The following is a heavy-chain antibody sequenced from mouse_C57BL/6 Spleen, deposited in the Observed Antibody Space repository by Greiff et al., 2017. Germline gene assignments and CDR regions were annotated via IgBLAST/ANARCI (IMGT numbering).Heavy chain of an antibody. D-gene: IGHD1-1*01. CDR1: GYTFTSYW. V-gene: IGHV1-55*01. J-gene: IGHJ2*01. CDR2: IYPGSGST. CDR3: ARRGNYYGSSYFDY. Sequence: QVQLQQPGAELVKPGASVKMSCKASGYTFTSYWLTWVKQRPGQGLEWIGDIYPGSGSTNYNEKFKSKATLTVDTSSSTAYMQLSSLTSEDSAVYYCARRGNYYGSSYFDYWGQGTTLTVSS.